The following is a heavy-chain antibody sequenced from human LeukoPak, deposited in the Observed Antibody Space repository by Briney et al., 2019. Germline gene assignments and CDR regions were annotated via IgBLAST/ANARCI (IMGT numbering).Heavy chain of an antibody. CDR1: GFTVSSYG. Sequence: GGSLRLSCAASGFTVSSYGMHWVRQAPGKGLEWVSAISGSGGSTYYADSVKGRFTISRDNSKNTLYLQMNSLRAEDTAVYYCAKVHYASEGYWGQGTLVTVSS. CDR3: AKVHYASEGY. CDR2: ISGSGGST. V-gene: IGHV3-23*01. D-gene: IGHD3-16*01. J-gene: IGHJ4*02.